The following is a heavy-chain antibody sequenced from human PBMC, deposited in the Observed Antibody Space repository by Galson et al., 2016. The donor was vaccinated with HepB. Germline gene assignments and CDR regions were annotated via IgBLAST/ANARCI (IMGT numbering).Heavy chain of an antibody. J-gene: IGHJ5*02. CDR2: INKDGSEE. CDR3: AKCLWIPGIYPFDP. V-gene: IGHV3-7*02. CDR1: GFTFSSYW. Sequence: SLRLSCAASGFTFSSYWMSWVRQAPGKGLEWVAYINKDGSEEYYVDSVKGRFTISRDNAKKSLYLQMNSLSAEDTALYYCAKCLWIPGIYPFDPWGQGTLVTVSS. D-gene: IGHD3-3*01.